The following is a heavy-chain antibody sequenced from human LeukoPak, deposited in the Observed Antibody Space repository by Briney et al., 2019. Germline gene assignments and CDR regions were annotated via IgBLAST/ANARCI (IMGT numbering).Heavy chain of an antibody. J-gene: IGHJ6*03. CDR1: GFTSSSYS. Sequence: GGSLRLSCAASGFTSSSYSMNWVRQAPGKGLEWVSYISSSSSTIYYADSVKGRFTISRDNSKNTLYLQMGSLRVEDMAVYYCARDSQYDFWKRGYYYYMDVWGKGTTVTVSS. CDR3: ARDSQYDFWKRGYYYYMDV. D-gene: IGHD3-3*01. V-gene: IGHV3-48*01. CDR2: ISSSSSTI.